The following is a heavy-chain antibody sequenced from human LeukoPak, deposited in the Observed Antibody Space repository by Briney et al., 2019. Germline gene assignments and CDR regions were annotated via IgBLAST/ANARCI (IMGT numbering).Heavy chain of an antibody. D-gene: IGHD3-9*01. Sequence: ASVKVSCKASGYIFSNWAISWVRQAPGQGLEWMGWISSYNGDTKYTQKLQGRVSMTTDTSTSTAYMELRSLRSDDTAVYYCARDLYYDLLTGYHISEKTFDYWGQGTLVTVSS. J-gene: IGHJ4*02. CDR2: ISSYNGDT. V-gene: IGHV1-18*01. CDR1: GYIFSNWA. CDR3: ARDLYYDLLTGYHISEKTFDY.